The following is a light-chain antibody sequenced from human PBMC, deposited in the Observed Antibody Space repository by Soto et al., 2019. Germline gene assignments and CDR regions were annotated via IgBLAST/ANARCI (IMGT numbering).Light chain of an antibody. CDR2: WAS. J-gene: IGKJ3*01. CDR1: QRVLYTSNHKNY. Sequence: DIVMTQSPDSLAVSLGERATINCKSSQRVLYTSNHKNYLAWFQQKPGQPPKLLIYWASTRESGVPDRFSGSGSGTDFTLTISSLQAEDVAVYYCQQYYSTPPTFGPGTKVDIK. V-gene: IGKV4-1*01. CDR3: QQYYSTPPT.